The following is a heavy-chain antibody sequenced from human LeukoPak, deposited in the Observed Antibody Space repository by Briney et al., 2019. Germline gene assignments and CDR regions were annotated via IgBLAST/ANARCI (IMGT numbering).Heavy chain of an antibody. CDR1: GTSISSTSHY. Sequence: PSETLSLTCSLSGTSISSTSHYWAWIRQTPGRGLEWIGTMYFTGTTYHNPSLKSRVTISVDTSKNQFSLKLSSVTAADTAVYYCARDTRGIQLSGYSWFDPWGQGTLVTVSS. D-gene: IGHD5-18*01. CDR2: MYFTGTT. V-gene: IGHV4-39*07. J-gene: IGHJ5*02. CDR3: ARDTRGIQLSGYSWFDP.